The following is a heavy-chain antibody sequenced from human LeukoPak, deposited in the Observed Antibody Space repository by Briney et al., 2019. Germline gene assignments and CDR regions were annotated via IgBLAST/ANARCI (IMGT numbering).Heavy chain of an antibody. J-gene: IGHJ4*02. D-gene: IGHD2-2*01. CDR3: ARYLREIVVGLDY. CDR1: GGSISSGDYY. Sequence: SETLSLTCTVSGGSISSGDYYWSWLRQPPGRGLEWIGYIYYSGSTYCNPSLKSRVTISVDTSKNQFSLKLSSVTAADTAVYYCARYLREIVVGLDYWGQGTLVTVSS. CDR2: IYYSGST. V-gene: IGHV4-30-4*01.